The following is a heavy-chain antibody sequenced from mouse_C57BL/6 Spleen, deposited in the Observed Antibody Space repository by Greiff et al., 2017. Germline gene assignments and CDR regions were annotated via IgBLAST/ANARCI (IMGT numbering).Heavy chain of an antibody. CDR1: GYTFTSYW. V-gene: IGHV1-59*01. Sequence: QVQLQQPGAELVRPGTSVKLSCKASGYTFTSYWMHWVKQRPGQGLAWIGVIDPSDSYTNYNQKFKGKATLTVDTSSSTAYMQLSSLTSEDSAVYYCAPTVVDYWGQGTTLTVSS. CDR2: IDPSDSYT. CDR3: APTVVDY. J-gene: IGHJ2*01. D-gene: IGHD1-1*01.